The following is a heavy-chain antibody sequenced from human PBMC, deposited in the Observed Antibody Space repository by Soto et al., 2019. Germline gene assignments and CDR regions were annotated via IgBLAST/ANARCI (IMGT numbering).Heavy chain of an antibody. CDR3: ARDSVRYCRDGVCDKGYSYFAMDV. D-gene: IGHD2-8*01. CDR2: ISASNGNT. CDR1: GYTFTSYG. J-gene: IGHJ6*02. Sequence: VASVKVSCQASGYTFTSYGFSWVRQAPGQGLEWMGWISASNGNTNYAQKLQGRVTMTTDTSTGTAYMELRSLRSDDTATYYCARDSVRYCRDGVCDKGYSYFAMDVRGQ. V-gene: IGHV1-18*01.